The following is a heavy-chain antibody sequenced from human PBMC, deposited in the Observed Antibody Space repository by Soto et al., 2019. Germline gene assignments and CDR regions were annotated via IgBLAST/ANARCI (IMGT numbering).Heavy chain of an antibody. Sequence: GGSLRLSCAASGFTFSDYYMSWIRQAPGKGLEWVSYISSSGSTIYYADSVKGRFTISRDNAKNSLYLQMNSLRAEDTAVYYCAREPGYSSGWYRVYYYYGMDVWGQGTTVTVPS. CDR2: ISSSGSTI. D-gene: IGHD6-19*01. CDR1: GFTFSDYY. J-gene: IGHJ6*02. V-gene: IGHV3-11*01. CDR3: AREPGYSSGWYRVYYYYGMDV.